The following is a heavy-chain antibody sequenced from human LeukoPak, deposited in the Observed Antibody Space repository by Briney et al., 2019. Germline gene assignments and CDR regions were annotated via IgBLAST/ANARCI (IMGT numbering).Heavy chain of an antibody. CDR2: ISGSGGST. V-gene: IGHV3-23*01. CDR3: ANPYCSSTSCYGDY. J-gene: IGHJ4*02. CDR1: GFTFSSYA. D-gene: IGHD2-2*01. Sequence: GGSLRLSCAASGFTFSSYAMSWVRQAPGKGLEWVSAISGSGGSTYYADSVKGRFTISRDNSKNTLYLQMNSLRAEDTAVYYCANPYCSSTSCYGDYWGQGTLVTVSS.